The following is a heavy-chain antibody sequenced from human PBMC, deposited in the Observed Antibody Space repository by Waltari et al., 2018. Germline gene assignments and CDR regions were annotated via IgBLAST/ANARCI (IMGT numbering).Heavy chain of an antibody. V-gene: IGHV3-30*18. D-gene: IGHD3-3*02. CDR3: AKWNISAV. CDR1: GFTFISYG. CDR2: ISYDGNNK. J-gene: IGHJ4*02. Sequence: VQLVESGGGVVQPGRSLRLSCAASGFTFISYGMHWVRQAPGKGLEWVAVISYDGNNKYYADSVKGRFTSSRDNSKNTLYLQMNSLRAEDTAVYYCAKWNISAVWGQGTLVTVSS.